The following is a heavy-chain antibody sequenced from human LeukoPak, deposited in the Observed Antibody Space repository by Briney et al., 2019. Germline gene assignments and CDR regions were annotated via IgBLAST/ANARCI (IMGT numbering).Heavy chain of an antibody. Sequence: GGSLRLSCAASGFTLSSYAIHWVRQAPAKGLEWVAVISYDGSNKYYADSVKGRFTISRDNAKNALYLQMNSLRAEDTAVYYCAREAQAQDDYGDSDAFDIWGQGTMVAVSS. J-gene: IGHJ3*02. CDR3: AREAQAQDDYGDSDAFDI. V-gene: IGHV3-30*04. CDR1: GFTLSSYA. CDR2: ISYDGSNK. D-gene: IGHD4-17*01.